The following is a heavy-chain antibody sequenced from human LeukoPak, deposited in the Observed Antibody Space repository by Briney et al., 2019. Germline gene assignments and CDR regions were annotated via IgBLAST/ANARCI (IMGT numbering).Heavy chain of an antibody. J-gene: IGHJ5*02. CDR2: IYYSGST. D-gene: IGHD6-13*01. V-gene: IGHV4-39*01. CDR1: GGSFSSYY. Sequence: PSETLSLTCAVYGGSFSSYYWGWIRQPPGKGLEWIGSIYYSGSTYYNPSLKSRVTISVDTSKNQFSLKLSSVTAADTAVYYCARGISSWYYYWFDPWGQGTLVTVSS. CDR3: ARGISSWYYYWFDP.